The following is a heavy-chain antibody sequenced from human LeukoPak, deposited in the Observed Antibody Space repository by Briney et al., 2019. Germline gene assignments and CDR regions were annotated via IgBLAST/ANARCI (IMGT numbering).Heavy chain of an antibody. J-gene: IGHJ4*02. CDR3: ARNSGWYGVS. Sequence: SETLSLTCTVSGGSISSYYWSWIRQPPGKGLEWIGYIYYSGSTNYNPSLKSRVTISVDTSKNQFSLKLSSVIAADTAVYYCARNSGWYGVSWGQGTLVTVSS. V-gene: IGHV4-59*01. CDR1: GGSISSYY. CDR2: IYYSGST. D-gene: IGHD6-19*01.